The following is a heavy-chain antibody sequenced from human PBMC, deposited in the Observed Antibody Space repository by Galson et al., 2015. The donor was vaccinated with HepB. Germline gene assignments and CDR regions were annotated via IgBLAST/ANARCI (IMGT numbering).Heavy chain of an antibody. CDR2: LTGSGGST. Sequence: SLRLSCAASGFTFSSYAMSWVRQAPGKGLEWVSSLTGSGGSTYYADSVRGRFTISRDNSKNTLYLQMNSLRADDTAVYYCARYFDYWGQGTLVTVSS. CDR3: ARYFDY. V-gene: IGHV3-23*01. CDR1: GFTFSSYA. J-gene: IGHJ4*02.